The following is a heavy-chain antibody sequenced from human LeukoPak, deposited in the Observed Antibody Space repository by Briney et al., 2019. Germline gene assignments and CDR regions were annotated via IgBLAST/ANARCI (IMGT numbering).Heavy chain of an antibody. CDR2: IYSGGST. Sequence: PGGSLRLSCAASGFNVSSNYMSWVRQAPGKGLEWVSVIYSGGSTYYADSVKGRFTITRDNPKNTLYLQMNSLRAGDTAVYYCARDKGGRDGYNYYGYWGQGTLVTVSS. CDR3: ARDKGGRDGYNYYGY. CDR1: GFNVSSNY. D-gene: IGHD5-24*01. J-gene: IGHJ4*02. V-gene: IGHV3-53*01.